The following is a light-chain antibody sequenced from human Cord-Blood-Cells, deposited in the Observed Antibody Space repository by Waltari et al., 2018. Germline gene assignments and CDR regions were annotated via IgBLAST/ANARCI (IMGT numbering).Light chain of an antibody. CDR3: QQSYSTPYT. J-gene: IGKJ2*01. V-gene: IGKV1-39*01. CDR1: QSISSY. CDR2: AAS. Sequence: ASQSISSYLNWYQQKPGKAPKLLIYAASSLQSGVPSRFSGSGSGTDFTLTISSLQPEDFATYYCQQSYSTPYTFGQGTKLKIK.